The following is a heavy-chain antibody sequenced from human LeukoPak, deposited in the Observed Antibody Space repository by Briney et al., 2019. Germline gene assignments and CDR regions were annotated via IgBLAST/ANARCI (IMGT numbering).Heavy chain of an antibody. CDR1: GFTFSSYW. Sequence: GGSLRLSCAASGFTFSSYWMSWVRQAPGKGLEWVSSISSSSEFIYYADSVKGRFTISRDNAKNSLYLQMNSLRAEDTAVYYCARWLGAIAWPYYFDYWGQGTLVTVSS. CDR2: ISSSSEFI. CDR3: ARWLGAIAWPYYFDY. D-gene: IGHD3-16*02. V-gene: IGHV3-21*01. J-gene: IGHJ4*02.